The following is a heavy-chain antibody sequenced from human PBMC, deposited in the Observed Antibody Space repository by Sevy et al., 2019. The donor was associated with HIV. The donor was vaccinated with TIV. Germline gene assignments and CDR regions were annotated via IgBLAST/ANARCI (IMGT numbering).Heavy chain of an antibody. J-gene: IGHJ3*02. D-gene: IGHD3-22*01. V-gene: IGHV1-18*04. CDR1: GYTFTSYG. CDR3: ARDESGSYYYDSSGYYRALTFDI. Sequence: ASMKVSCKASGYTFTSYGISWVRQAPGQGLEWMGWISAYNGNTNYAQKLQGRVTMTTDTSTSTAYMELRSLRSDDTAVYYCARDESGSYYYDSSGYYRALTFDIWGQGTMVTVSS. CDR2: ISAYNGNT.